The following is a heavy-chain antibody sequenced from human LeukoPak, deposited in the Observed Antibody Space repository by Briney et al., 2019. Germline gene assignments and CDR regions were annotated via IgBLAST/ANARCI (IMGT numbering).Heavy chain of an antibody. CDR2: IYYSGST. J-gene: IGHJ5*02. D-gene: IGHD6-25*01. CDR3: ARLSGPEDWFDP. CDR1: GGSISSSSYY. Sequence: TSETLSLTCTVSGGSISSSSYYWGWIRQPPGKGLEWIGSIYYSGSTYYNPSLKSRVTISVDTSKNQFSLKLSSVTAADTAVYYCARLSGPEDWFDPWGQGTLVTVSS. V-gene: IGHV4-39*01.